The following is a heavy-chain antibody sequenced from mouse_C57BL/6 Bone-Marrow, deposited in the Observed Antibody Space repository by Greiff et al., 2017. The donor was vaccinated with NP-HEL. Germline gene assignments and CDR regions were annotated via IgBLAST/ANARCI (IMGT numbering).Heavy chain of an antibody. D-gene: IGHD6-2*01. CDR3: SRVCLPYAMDY. Sequence: VQLQQSGAELMKPGASVKLSCKATGYTFTGYWIEWVKQRPGHGLEWIGEILPGRGSTKYNEKFKGKATFTADTSSNTAYMQLSSLTTEDSAIYSCSRVCLPYAMDYWGQGTSVTVSS. J-gene: IGHJ4*01. CDR1: GYTFTGYW. CDR2: ILPGRGST. V-gene: IGHV1-9*01.